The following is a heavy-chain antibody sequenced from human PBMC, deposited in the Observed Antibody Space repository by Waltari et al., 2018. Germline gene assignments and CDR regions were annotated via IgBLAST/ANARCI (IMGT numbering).Heavy chain of an antibody. Sequence: EVQLVESGGGLVKPGGSLRLSCAASGFTFSSYSMNWVRQAPGKGLEWVSSISSSSSYIYYADSVKGRFTISRDNAKNSLDLQMNSLRAEDTAVYYCARVHGGNSKFDYWGQGTLVTVSS. V-gene: IGHV3-21*01. D-gene: IGHD2-21*02. J-gene: IGHJ4*02. CDR1: GFTFSSYS. CDR2: ISSSSSYI. CDR3: ARVHGGNSKFDY.